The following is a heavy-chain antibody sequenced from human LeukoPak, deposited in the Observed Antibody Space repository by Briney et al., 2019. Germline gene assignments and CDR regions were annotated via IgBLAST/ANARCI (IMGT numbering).Heavy chain of an antibody. CDR1: GGSFSGYY. D-gene: IGHD3-16*02. V-gene: IGHV4-34*01. CDR3: ARDSMLSGRDY. Sequence: PSETLSLTCAVYGGSFSGYYWSWIRQPPGKGLEWIGEINHSGSTNYNPSLKSRVTISVDTSKNQFSLKLSSVTAADTAVYYCARDSMLSGRDYWGQGTLVTVSS. CDR2: INHSGST. J-gene: IGHJ4*02.